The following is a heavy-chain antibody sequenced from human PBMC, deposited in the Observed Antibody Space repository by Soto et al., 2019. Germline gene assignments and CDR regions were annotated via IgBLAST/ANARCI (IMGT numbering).Heavy chain of an antibody. D-gene: IGHD2-2*01. CDR1: GLTFSSYA. Sequence: GGSLRLSCAASGLTFSSYAMSWVRQAPGKGLEWVSAISGSGGSTYYADSVKGRFTISRDNSKNTLYLQMNSLRAEDTAVYYCAKAEPLRYCSSTSCYEANYYGSGSEFDYWGQGTLVTVSS. CDR3: AKAEPLRYCSSTSCYEANYYGSGSEFDY. J-gene: IGHJ4*02. V-gene: IGHV3-23*01. CDR2: ISGSGGST.